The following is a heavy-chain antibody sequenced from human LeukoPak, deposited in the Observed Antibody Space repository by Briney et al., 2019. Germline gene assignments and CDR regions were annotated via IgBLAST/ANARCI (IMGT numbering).Heavy chain of an antibody. D-gene: IGHD4-17*01. CDR3: TRGGYYGDYVAY. CDR1: GFTLSSYT. J-gene: IGHJ4*02. Sequence: GSLRLSCAASGFTLSSYTLKWVRQAPGKGLEWVSSITFNSDYIYYADSVKGRFTISRDNAKNSLYLQMNSLRAEDTAVYYCTRGGYYGDYVAYWGQGTLVTVSS. CDR2: ITFNSDYI. V-gene: IGHV3-21*01.